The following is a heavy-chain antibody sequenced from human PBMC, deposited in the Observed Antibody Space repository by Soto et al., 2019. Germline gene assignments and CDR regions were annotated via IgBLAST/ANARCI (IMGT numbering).Heavy chain of an antibody. CDR2: TYYRSKWYN. D-gene: IGHD2-8*01. CDR3: AKDGVGYCTNGVCYRGHFDY. CDR1: GDSVSSNSAA. V-gene: IGHV6-1*01. J-gene: IGHJ4*02. Sequence: PSQTLSLTCAISGDSVSSNSAAWNWIRQSPSRGLEWLGRTYYRSKWYNDYATSVKSRIIINADTSKNQFSLQLNSVTPEDTAVYYCAKDGVGYCTNGVCYRGHFDYWGQGTLVTVSS.